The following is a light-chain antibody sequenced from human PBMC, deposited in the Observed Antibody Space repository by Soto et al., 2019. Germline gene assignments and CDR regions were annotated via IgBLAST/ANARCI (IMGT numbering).Light chain of an antibody. CDR2: DAS. Sequence: DIQMTQSPSTLSASVGDRVTITCRSSQSISSWLAWYQQKPGKAPKLLIYDASNLESGVPSRFSGSGSGTEFTLTISSLQPDDFATYYCQQYNSYSEWTFGQGTKVDI. J-gene: IGKJ1*01. CDR1: QSISSW. V-gene: IGKV1-5*01. CDR3: QQYNSYSEWT.